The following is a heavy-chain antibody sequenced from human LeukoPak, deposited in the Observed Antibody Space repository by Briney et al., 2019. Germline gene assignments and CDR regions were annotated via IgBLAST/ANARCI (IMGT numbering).Heavy chain of an antibody. CDR3: ARDNQRYYDSSGYQNYYYYGTDV. Sequence: ASVTVSCKASGGTFSSYAISWVRQAPGQGLEWMGGIIPIFGTANYAQKFQGRVTITADESTSTAYMELSSLRSEDTAVYYCARDNQRYYDSSGYQNYYYYGTDVWGQGTTATVSS. J-gene: IGHJ6*02. D-gene: IGHD3-22*01. CDR2: IIPIFGTA. CDR1: GGTFSSYA. V-gene: IGHV1-69*13.